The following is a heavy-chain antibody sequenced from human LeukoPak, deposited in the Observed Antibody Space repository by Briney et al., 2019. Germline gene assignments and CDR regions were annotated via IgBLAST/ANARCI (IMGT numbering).Heavy chain of an antibody. CDR2: IYYSGST. V-gene: IGHV4-59*01. Sequence: SETLSLTCTVSGGSISSYYWSWIRQPPGKGLEWIGYIYYSGSTNYNPSLKSRVTISVDTSKNQFSLKLSSVTAADTAVYYCARVKQQLGEGYDWFDPWGQGNLVTVSS. D-gene: IGHD6-13*01. J-gene: IGHJ5*02. CDR1: GGSISSYY. CDR3: ARVKQQLGEGYDWFDP.